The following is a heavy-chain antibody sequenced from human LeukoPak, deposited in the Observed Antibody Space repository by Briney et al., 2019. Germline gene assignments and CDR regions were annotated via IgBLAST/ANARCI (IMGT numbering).Heavy chain of an antibody. CDR1: GFTFSDYN. CDR3: ARVGRLDYYDSSGWYYFDY. V-gene: IGHV3-11*01. D-gene: IGHD3-22*01. Sequence: GGSLRLSCAASGFTFSDYNMRWIRQAPGKGLEWVSSISRSGSTKYYADSVKGRFTISRDNAKNSLFLQMNSLRAEDTAVYYCARVGRLDYYDSSGWYYFDYWGQGTLVTVSS. CDR2: ISRSGSTK. J-gene: IGHJ4*02.